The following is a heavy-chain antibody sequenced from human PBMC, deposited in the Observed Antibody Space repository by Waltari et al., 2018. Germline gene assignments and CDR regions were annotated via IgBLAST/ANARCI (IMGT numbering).Heavy chain of an antibody. Sequence: EVQLVESGGGLVKPGGSLRLSCAASGFTFSSYSMNWVRQAPGKGLEWVSSISSSSSYIYYADSVKGRFTISRDNAKNSLYLQMNSLRAEDTAVYYCARDVESSSWYRDYYYGMDVWGQGTTVTVSS. D-gene: IGHD6-13*01. V-gene: IGHV3-21*01. J-gene: IGHJ6*02. CDR3: ARDVESSSWYRDYYYGMDV. CDR2: ISSSSSYI. CDR1: GFTFSSYS.